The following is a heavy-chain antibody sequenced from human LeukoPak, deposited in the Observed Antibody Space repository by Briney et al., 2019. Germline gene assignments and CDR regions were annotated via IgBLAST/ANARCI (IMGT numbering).Heavy chain of an antibody. CDR1: GGSISSYY. CDR2: IYYSGST. D-gene: IGHD3-22*01. J-gene: IGHJ4*02. Sequence: SETLSLTCTVSGGSISSYYWSWIRQPPGKGLEWIGYIYYSGSTNYNPSLKSRVTISVDTSKNQFSLNLSSVTAADTAVYYCARDGDYYDSSGHGYFDYWGQGTLVTVSS. CDR3: ARDGDYYDSSGHGYFDY. V-gene: IGHV4-59*01.